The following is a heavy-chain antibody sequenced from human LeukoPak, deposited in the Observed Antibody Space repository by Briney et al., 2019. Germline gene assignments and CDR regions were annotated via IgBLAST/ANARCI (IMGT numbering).Heavy chain of an antibody. D-gene: IGHD4-17*01. V-gene: IGHV4-34*01. CDR2: INHSGST. J-gene: IGHJ4*02. Sequence: SETLSLTCAVYGGSFSGYYWSWIRQPPGKGLEWIGEINHSGSTNYNPSLKSRVTISVDTSKNQFSLKLSSVTAADTAVYYCARVLNKWRRLRYFDYWGQGTLVTVSS. CDR1: GGSFSGYY. CDR3: ARVLNKWRRLRYFDY.